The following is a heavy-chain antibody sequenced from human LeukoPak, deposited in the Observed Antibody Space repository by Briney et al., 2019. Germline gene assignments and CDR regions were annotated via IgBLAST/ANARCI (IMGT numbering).Heavy chain of an antibody. J-gene: IGHJ4*02. CDR3: ARENSG. V-gene: IGHV3-66*01. CDR1: GFTFSGYS. Sequence: GGSLRLSCAASGFTFSGYSMNWVRQAPGKGLEWVSVIYSGGSTYYADSVKGRFTISRDNSKNTLYLQMNSLRAEDTAVYYCARENSGWGQGTLVTVSS. D-gene: IGHD6-19*01. CDR2: IYSGGST.